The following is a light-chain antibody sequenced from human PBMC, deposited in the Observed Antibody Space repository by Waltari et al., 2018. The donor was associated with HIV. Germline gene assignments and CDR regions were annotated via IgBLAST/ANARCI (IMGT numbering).Light chain of an antibody. J-gene: IGLJ2*01. CDR2: EVS. CDR3: CSYAGKSNTFLI. V-gene: IGLV2-23*02. CDR1: SNDVGSYNF. Sequence: QSALTQPASVSGSPGQSLTLSCTVTSNDVGSYNFVSCSPQHPGKAPRLIIYEVSKRPSGVSNRFSGSKSGNTASLTISGLQAEDEADYSCCSYAGKSNTFLIFGGGTKLTVL.